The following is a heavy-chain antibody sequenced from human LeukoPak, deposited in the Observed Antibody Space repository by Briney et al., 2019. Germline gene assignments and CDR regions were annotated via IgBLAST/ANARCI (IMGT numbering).Heavy chain of an antibody. CDR3: ARGSSGYSYYFDY. CDR1: GFTLTSYA. V-gene: IGHV3-30-3*01. Sequence: GGSLRLSCAASGFTLTSYAMHWVRQAPGKGLEWVAVISYDGSIKYYADSVKGRFTISRDNSETTLYLQMNSLRAEDAAVYYCARGSSGYSYYFDYWGQGTLVSVSS. CDR2: ISYDGSIK. J-gene: IGHJ4*02. D-gene: IGHD3-22*01.